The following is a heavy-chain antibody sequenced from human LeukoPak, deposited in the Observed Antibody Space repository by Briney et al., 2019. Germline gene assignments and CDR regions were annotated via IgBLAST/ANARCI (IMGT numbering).Heavy chain of an antibody. D-gene: IGHD1-1*01. V-gene: IGHV3-23*01. J-gene: IGHJ4*02. Sequence: GGSLRLSCVASGFAFSNYAMTWVRQAPEKGLEWVSGISGSGTYTYYSDSVRGRFTISRDNSKNTLYLQMDTLRAEDTAVYYCARANWNDGGEVAYWGQGTLGSVSS. CDR2: ISGSGTYT. CDR3: ARANWNDGGEVAY. CDR1: GFAFSNYA.